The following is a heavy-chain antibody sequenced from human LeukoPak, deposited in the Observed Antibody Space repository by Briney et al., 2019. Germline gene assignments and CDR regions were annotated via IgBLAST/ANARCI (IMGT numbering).Heavy chain of an antibody. D-gene: IGHD6-13*01. J-gene: IGHJ6*03. CDR2: IRYDGSNK. CDR1: GFTFSSYG. CDR3: AKGIAAADYYYMDV. Sequence: GGSLRLSWAASGFTFSSYGMHWVRQAPGKGLEWVAFIRYDGSNKYYADSVKGRFTISRDNSKNTLYLQMSSLTTEDTAVYYCAKGIAAADYYYMDVWGKGTTVTVSS. V-gene: IGHV3-30*02.